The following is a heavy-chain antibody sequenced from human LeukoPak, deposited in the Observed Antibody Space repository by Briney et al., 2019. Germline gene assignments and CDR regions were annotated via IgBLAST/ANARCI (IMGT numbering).Heavy chain of an antibody. D-gene: IGHD3-16*01. J-gene: IGHJ4*02. Sequence: GGSLRLSCAASGFTFSSYGMSWVRQAPGKGLEWVSVISGSGGNTDYADSVKGRFTISRDNSKNTLYLQMNSLRAEDTAVYYRAKDLGYDYVWGEGNFYDYWGQGTLVTVSS. CDR2: ISGSGGNT. V-gene: IGHV3-23*01. CDR1: GFTFSSYG. CDR3: AKDLGYDYVWGEGNFYDY.